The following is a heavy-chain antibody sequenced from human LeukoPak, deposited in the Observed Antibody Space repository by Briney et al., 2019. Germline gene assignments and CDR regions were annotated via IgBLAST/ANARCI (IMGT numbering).Heavy chain of an antibody. D-gene: IGHD6-19*01. CDR2: INSDGSST. CDR3: ARPPIGYSSGWYYFDY. J-gene: IGHJ4*02. CDR1: GFTFSHSW. V-gene: IGHV3-74*01. Sequence: GGSLRLSCAASGFTFSHSWMHWVRQGPGKGLVWVSRINSDGSSTSYADSVKGRFTISRDNAKNTLYLQMNSLRGEDTAVYYCARPPIGYSSGWYYFDYWGQGILVTVSS.